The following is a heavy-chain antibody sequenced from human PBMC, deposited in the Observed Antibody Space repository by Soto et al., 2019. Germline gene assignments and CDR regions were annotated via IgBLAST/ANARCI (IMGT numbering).Heavy chain of an antibody. Sequence: QVQLVQSGAEVKKPGSSVKVSCKASGGTFSSYTISWVRQAPGQGLEWMGRIIPILGIANYAQKFQGRVTITADKSTSTAYMELSSLRSKDTAVYYCARARVGANYYYYGMDVWGQGTTVTVSS. V-gene: IGHV1-69*02. CDR3: ARARVGANYYYYGMDV. CDR2: IIPILGIA. CDR1: GGTFSSYT. J-gene: IGHJ6*01. D-gene: IGHD1-26*01.